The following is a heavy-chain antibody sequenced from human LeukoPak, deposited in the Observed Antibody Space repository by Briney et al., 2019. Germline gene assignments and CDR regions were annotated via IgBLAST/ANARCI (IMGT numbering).Heavy chain of an antibody. D-gene: IGHD4-17*01. J-gene: IGHJ4*02. V-gene: IGHV1-69*01. Sequence: SVKVSCKASGGTFSSYAISWVRQAPGQGLEWMGGIIPILGTANYAQKFQGRVTITADESTSTAYMELSSPRSEDTAVYYCARGRDYGDYDPACYWGQGTLVTVSS. CDR3: ARGRDYGDYDPACY. CDR1: GGTFSSYA. CDR2: IIPILGTA.